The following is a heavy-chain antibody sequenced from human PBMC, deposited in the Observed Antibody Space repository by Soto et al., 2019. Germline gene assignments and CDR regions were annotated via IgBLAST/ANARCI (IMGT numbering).Heavy chain of an antibody. V-gene: IGHV3-21*01. CDR3: ARVYSSKDAFDI. Sequence: GGSLRLSCAASGFPFSIYSMNWVRQAPGKGLEWVSSISSSSSYIYYADSVKGRFTISRDNAKNSLYLQMNSLRAEDTAVYYCARVYSSKDAFDIWRQGTRIPVSS. CDR1: GFPFSIYS. D-gene: IGHD6-13*01. CDR2: ISSSSSYI. J-gene: IGHJ3*02.